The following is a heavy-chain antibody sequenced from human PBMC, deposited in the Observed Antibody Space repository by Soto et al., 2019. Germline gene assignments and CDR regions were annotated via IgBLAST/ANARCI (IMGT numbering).Heavy chain of an antibody. CDR1: GGTFSSYA. J-gene: IGHJ6*02. D-gene: IGHD4-17*01. CDR3: AREGEGYGDGIGMDV. Sequence: GASVKVSCKASGGTFSSYAISWVRQAPGQGLEWMGGIIPIFGTANYAQKFQGRVTITADESTSTAYMELSSLRSEDTAVYYCAREGEGYGDGIGMDVWGQGTTVTVSS. CDR2: IIPIFGTA. V-gene: IGHV1-69*13.